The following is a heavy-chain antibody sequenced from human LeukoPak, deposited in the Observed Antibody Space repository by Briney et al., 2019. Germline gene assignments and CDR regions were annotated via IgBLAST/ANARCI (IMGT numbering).Heavy chain of an antibody. CDR3: AKGGSKAPDY. J-gene: IGHJ4*02. Sequence: PGGSLRLSCAASGFTFSNYWMHWVRQAPGKGLVWVSRIHSDGSSTTYADSVKGRFTISRDNAKNTLYLQMNSPTAEDTAVYYCAKGGSKAPDYWGQGTLVTVSS. CDR1: GFTFSNYW. D-gene: IGHD4-11*01. V-gene: IGHV3-74*01. CDR2: IHSDGSST.